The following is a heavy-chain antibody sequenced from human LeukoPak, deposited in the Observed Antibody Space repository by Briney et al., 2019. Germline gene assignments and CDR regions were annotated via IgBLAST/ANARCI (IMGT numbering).Heavy chain of an antibody. J-gene: IGHJ4*02. D-gene: IGHD3-10*01. V-gene: IGHV4-38-2*02. CDR2: IYYSGST. CDR1: GYSISSGYY. CDR3: ARFSSGSGSYSFDY. Sequence: PSETLSLTCTVSGYSISSGYYWGWIRQPPGKGLEWIGSIYYSGSTYYNPSLKSRVTISVDTSKNQFSLKLSSVTAADTAVYYCARFSSGSGSYSFDYWGQGTLVTVSS.